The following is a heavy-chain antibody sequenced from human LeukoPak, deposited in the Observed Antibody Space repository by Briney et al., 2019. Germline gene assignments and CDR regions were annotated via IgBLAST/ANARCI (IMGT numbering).Heavy chain of an antibody. CDR2: IYYSGST. V-gene: IGHV4-59*08. J-gene: IGHJ6*01. CDR3: ARNGYSSSWSYYYSGMAA. CDR1: GGSISSYY. D-gene: IGHD6-13*01. Sequence: SETLSLTCTVSGGSISSYYWSWIRQPPGKGLEWIGYIYYSGSTNYNPSLKSRVTISVDTSKNQFSLKLSSVTAADTAVYYCARNGYSSSWSYYYSGMAAWGKGPRSPSPQ.